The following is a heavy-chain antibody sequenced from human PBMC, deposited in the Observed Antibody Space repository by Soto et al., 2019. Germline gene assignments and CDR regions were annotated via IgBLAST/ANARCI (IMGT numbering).Heavy chain of an antibody. J-gene: IGHJ6*02. Sequence: GASVKVSCKASGGTFSSYTISWVRQAPGQGLEWMGRIIPILGIANYAQKFQGRFTISRDNSKNTLYLQMNSLRAEDTAVYYCARDGGIAVAGFYYYYGMDVWGQGTTVTVSS. CDR1: GGTFSSYT. CDR2: IIPILGIA. CDR3: ARDGGIAVAGFYYYYGMDV. V-gene: IGHV1-69*04. D-gene: IGHD6-19*01.